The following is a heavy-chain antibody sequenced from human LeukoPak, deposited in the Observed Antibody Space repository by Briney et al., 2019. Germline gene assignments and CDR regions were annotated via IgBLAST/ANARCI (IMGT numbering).Heavy chain of an antibody. CDR3: ARNHIVTGTYFDS. CDR2: IYASGYT. J-gene: IGHJ4*02. Sequence: PSETLSLTCTVSGDSISPYSWSWVRQPAGKGLEWIGRIYASGYTDYDPSLRSRVTISVDTSKNQFSLKLTSVTAADTSVFFCARNHIVTGTYFDSWGPGTLVTVSS. CDR1: GDSISPYS. D-gene: IGHD2-21*01. V-gene: IGHV4-4*07.